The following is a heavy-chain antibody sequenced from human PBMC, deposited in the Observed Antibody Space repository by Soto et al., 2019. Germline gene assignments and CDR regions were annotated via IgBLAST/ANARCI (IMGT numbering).Heavy chain of an antibody. CDR1: GYPFINFY. V-gene: IGHV1-46*01. Sequence: GASVKVSCKTSGYPFINFYVHWVRQAPGQGLEWLGNINPRADSTVYAPKFEDRVSMTRDTSTSTVYMELSSLTSDDTAMYYCAREFPSTYWFDPWGHRTLVTVSS. CDR2: INPRADST. D-gene: IGHD3-16*01. J-gene: IGHJ5*02. CDR3: AREFPSTYWFDP.